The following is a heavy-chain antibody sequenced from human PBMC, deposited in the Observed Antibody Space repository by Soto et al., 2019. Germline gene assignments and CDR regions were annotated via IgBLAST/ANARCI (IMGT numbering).Heavy chain of an antibody. J-gene: IGHJ6*02. CDR2: ITKSSKTI. Sequence: EVQLVESGGGLVQPGVTLRLSCAASGYTFSTYSMNWVHQALGKEMEWISYITKSSKTIYYADSVKGRFTISRDNAKNSLYLQMNSLSAEDTAVYYCTRDHGYGYGMDVWGQGTTVTVSS. V-gene: IGHV3-48*01. D-gene: IGHD5-12*01. CDR1: GYTFSTYS. CDR3: TRDHGYGYGMDV.